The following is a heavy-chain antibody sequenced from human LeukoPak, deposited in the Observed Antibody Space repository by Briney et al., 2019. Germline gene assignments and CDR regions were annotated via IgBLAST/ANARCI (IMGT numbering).Heavy chain of an antibody. Sequence: SETLSLTCTVSGYSISSGYYWGWIRQPPGKGLEWIGSIYHSGSTYYNPSLKSRVTISVDKSKNQFSLKLSSVTAADTAVYYCARGRYDSSGYYYRDWGQGTLVTVSS. D-gene: IGHD3-22*01. CDR3: ARGRYDSSGYYYRD. CDR1: GYSISSGYY. J-gene: IGHJ4*02. V-gene: IGHV4-38-2*02. CDR2: IYHSGST.